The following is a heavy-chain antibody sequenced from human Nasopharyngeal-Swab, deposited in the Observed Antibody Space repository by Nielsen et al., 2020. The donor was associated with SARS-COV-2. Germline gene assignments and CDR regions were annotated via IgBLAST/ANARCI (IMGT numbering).Heavy chain of an antibody. CDR1: GDSLSTYY. CDR3: ARGNTVTTGYYYDLDS. D-gene: IGHD4-11*01. Sequence: SETLSLTCSVSGDSLSTYYWHWIRQPPGKGLEWVGRIYDGGSTNYHPSLEGRVTMSVDTSKNQFSLKLSSVTADDTAVYFCARGNTVTTGYYYDLDSWGQGTKVTVSS. J-gene: IGHJ6*02. CDR2: IYDGGST. V-gene: IGHV4-4*07.